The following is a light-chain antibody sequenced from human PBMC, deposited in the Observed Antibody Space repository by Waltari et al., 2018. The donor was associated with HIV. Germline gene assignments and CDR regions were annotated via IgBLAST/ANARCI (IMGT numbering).Light chain of an antibody. CDR2: GED. CDR1: SSDVGSYNL. J-gene: IGLJ3*02. Sequence: SALTQPASVSGSPGQAITVSCTGSSSDVGSYNLVSWYQQHPGKAPKLMIWGEDKRPSVVANRLAGSKSGNTASLTISGLQAEDEADYYCCSYAGSTTWLFGGGTKLTVL. CDR3: CSYAGSTTWL. V-gene: IGLV2-23*01.